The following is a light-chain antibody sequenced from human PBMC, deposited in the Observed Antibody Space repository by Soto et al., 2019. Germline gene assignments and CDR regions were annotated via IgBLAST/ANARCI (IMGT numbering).Light chain of an antibody. CDR1: QSIDSD. V-gene: IGKV3-15*01. CDR2: GAS. CDR3: QQYSHWRT. Sequence: EIMMTQSPANVSVFPGERATLSCRASQSIDSDLAWYQQKPGHVPRLLIYGASTRATGVPARFSGSGSGTAFTLTIISLQSDDFAVYYCQQYSHWRTFGPGTKVEIK. J-gene: IGKJ1*01.